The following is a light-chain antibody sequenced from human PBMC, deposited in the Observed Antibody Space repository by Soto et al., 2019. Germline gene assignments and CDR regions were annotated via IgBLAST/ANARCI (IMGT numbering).Light chain of an antibody. CDR2: GAS. Sequence: EIVLTQSPGTLSLSPGERATLSCRASQSVSSNYLAWYQQKRGQAPRLLIYGASSRATGIPTRFSGSGSGTDCTLTVRRLEPEDFAVYYCQQYDTSPRTFGQGTKVEI. V-gene: IGKV3-20*01. J-gene: IGKJ1*01. CDR3: QQYDTSPRT. CDR1: QSVSSNY.